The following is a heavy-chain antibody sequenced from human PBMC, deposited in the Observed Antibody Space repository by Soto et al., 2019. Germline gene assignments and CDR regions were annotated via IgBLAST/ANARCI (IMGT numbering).Heavy chain of an antibody. Sequence: GGSLRLSXAASGFTFSSYAMSWVRQAPGKGLEWVSAISGSGGSTYYADSVKGRFTISRDNSKNTLYLQMNSLRAEDTAVYYCAKDAVLRFLEWSTTLYYYGMDVWGQGTTVTVSS. V-gene: IGHV3-23*01. CDR1: GFTFSSYA. CDR3: AKDAVLRFLEWSTTLYYYGMDV. D-gene: IGHD3-3*01. CDR2: ISGSGGST. J-gene: IGHJ6*02.